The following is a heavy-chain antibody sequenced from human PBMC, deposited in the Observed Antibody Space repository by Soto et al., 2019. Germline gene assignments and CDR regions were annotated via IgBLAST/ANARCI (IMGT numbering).Heavy chain of an antibody. Sequence: GGSLRLSCAASGFTFSSYSMNWVRQAPGKVLEWVSSISSSSSYIYYADSVTGRFTISRDNAKNSLSLQMNSLRAEDTAVYYCARSGDRCSGDCYSWSDDYYYGMDVWGQGTTVTVPS. CDR2: ISSSSSYI. CDR3: ARSGDRCSGDCYSWSDDYYYGMDV. D-gene: IGHD2-21*02. V-gene: IGHV3-21*01. J-gene: IGHJ6*02. CDR1: GFTFSSYS.